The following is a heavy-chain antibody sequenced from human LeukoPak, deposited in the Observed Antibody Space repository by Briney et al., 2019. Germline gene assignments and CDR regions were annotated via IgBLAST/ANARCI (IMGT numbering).Heavy chain of an antibody. V-gene: IGHV4-59*08. Sequence: SETLSLTCTVSGRSIDNYYWGWIRQSPGKGLEYIAYIFYNGRTNYNLSLKSRVTISVDTSKNQFSLKLNYVTATDTAVYYCARHDFWSGFDYWGQGALVTVSS. J-gene: IGHJ4*02. CDR3: ARHDFWSGFDY. D-gene: IGHD3-3*01. CDR2: IFYNGRT. CDR1: GRSIDNYY.